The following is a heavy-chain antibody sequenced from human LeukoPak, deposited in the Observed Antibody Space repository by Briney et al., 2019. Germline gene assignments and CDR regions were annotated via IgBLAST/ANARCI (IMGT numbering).Heavy chain of an antibody. J-gene: IGHJ4*02. V-gene: IGHV3-30*04. Sequence: GGSLRLSCAASGFTFSSYTFHWVRQAPGKGLEWVAVISYDGSNKYYADSVKGRFTISRDNSKNTLYLQMNSLRAEDTAVYYCARAPSWECYYGSGFDYWGQGTLVTVSS. CDR1: GFTFSSYT. CDR2: ISYDGSNK. CDR3: ARAPSWECYYGSGFDY. D-gene: IGHD3-10*01.